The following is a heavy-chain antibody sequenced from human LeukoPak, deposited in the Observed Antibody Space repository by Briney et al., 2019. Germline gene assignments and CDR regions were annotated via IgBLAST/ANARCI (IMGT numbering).Heavy chain of an antibody. J-gene: IGHJ4*02. Sequence: SVKVSCKASGSTFRSCAISWVRQAPGQGLEWMGGIIPIFGTANYAQKFQGRVTITADESTSTAYMELSSLRSDDTAVYYCARGASVAVAGTRVTLSRSDLDYWGQGTLVTVSS. V-gene: IGHV1-69*13. CDR1: GSTFRSCA. CDR3: ARGASVAVAGTRVTLSRSDLDY. D-gene: IGHD6-19*01. CDR2: IIPIFGTA.